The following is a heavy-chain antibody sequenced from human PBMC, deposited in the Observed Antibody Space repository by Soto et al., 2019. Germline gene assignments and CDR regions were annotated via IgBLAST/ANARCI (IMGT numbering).Heavy chain of an antibody. CDR1: GGTFSSYT. CDR2: IIPILGIA. D-gene: IGHD5-12*01. V-gene: IGHV1-69*02. CDR3: ARGHSGYDYGVSSDY. Sequence: GASVKVSCKASGGTFSSYTISWVRQAPGQGLERMGRIIPILGIANYAQKFQGRVTITADKSTSTAYMELSSLRSEDTAVYYCARGHSGYDYGVSSDYWGQGTLVTVSS. J-gene: IGHJ4*02.